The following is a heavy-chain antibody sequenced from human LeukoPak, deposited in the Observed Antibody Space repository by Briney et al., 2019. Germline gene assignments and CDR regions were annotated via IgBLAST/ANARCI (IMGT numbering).Heavy chain of an antibody. CDR3: ARDLKRPSGYDDY. J-gene: IGHJ4*02. Sequence: GGSLRLSCAASGFTFSSYGMHWVRQAPGKGLEWVAVIWYDGSNKYYADSVKGRFTISRDNSENTLYLQMNSLRAEDTAVYYCARDLKRPSGYDDYWGQGTLVTVSS. CDR2: IWYDGSNK. V-gene: IGHV3-33*01. D-gene: IGHD5-12*01. CDR1: GFTFSSYG.